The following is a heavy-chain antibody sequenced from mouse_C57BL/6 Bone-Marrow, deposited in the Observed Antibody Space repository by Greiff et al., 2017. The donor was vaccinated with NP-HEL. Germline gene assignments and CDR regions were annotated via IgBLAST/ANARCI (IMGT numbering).Heavy chain of an antibody. CDR1: GFTFSDYG. D-gene: IGHD2-1*01. V-gene: IGHV5-15*04. CDR3: ARQPNGNYKGANWYFDV. Sequence: EVKLVESGGGLVQPGGSLKLSCAASGFTFSDYGMAWVRQAPRKGPEWVAFISNLAYSIYYADTVTGRFTLSRENAKNTLYLEMSSLRSEDTAMYYCARQPNGNYKGANWYFDVWGTGTTVTVSS. CDR2: ISNLAYSI. J-gene: IGHJ1*03.